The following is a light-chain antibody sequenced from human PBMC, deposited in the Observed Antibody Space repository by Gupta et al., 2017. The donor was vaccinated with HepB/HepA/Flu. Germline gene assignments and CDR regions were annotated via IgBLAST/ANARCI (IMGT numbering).Light chain of an antibody. CDR3: QQDYSSPLT. CDR2: WAS. J-gene: IGKJ4*01. V-gene: IGKV4-1*01. Sequence: DIVMTQSPDSLAVSLGERATINFTSSQSGGYYDNKNYLAWYQQKSGQSPKLLIYWASTREYGVPDSFSGSGSGTDFTLTISSRQDEDVAVYYCQQDYSSPLTFGGGTXVEIK. CDR1: QSGGYYDNKNY.